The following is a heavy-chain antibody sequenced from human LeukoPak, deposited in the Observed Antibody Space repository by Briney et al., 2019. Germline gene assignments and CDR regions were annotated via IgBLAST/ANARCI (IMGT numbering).Heavy chain of an antibody. Sequence: PSETLSLTCTVSGASISSYYWSWIRQPPGRGLEWIGYIYYSGSTNYNPSLKSRVTISVDTSKNQFSLRLSSVTAADTAVYYCARHRYYYDSSGYYYQPWGQGTLVTVSS. CDR1: GASISSYY. CDR2: IYYSGST. J-gene: IGHJ5*02. CDR3: ARHRYYYDSSGYYYQP. D-gene: IGHD3-22*01. V-gene: IGHV4-59*01.